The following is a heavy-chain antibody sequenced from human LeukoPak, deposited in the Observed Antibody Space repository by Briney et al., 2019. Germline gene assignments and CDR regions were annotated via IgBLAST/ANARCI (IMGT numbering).Heavy chain of an antibody. J-gene: IGHJ6*04. CDR2: IYYSGST. Sequence: SETLSLTCTVSGGSISSYYWSWIRQPPGKGLEWIGYIYYSGSTNYNPSLKSRVTISVDTSKNQSSLKLSSVTAADTAVYYCARDRTQLERWGYYYYGRDVWGKGTTVTVSS. V-gene: IGHV4-59*01. D-gene: IGHD1-1*01. CDR1: GGSISSYY. CDR3: ARDRTQLERWGYYYYGRDV.